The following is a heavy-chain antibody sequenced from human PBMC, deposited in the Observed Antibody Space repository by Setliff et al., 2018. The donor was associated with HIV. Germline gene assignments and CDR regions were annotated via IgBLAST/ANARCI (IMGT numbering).Heavy chain of an antibody. D-gene: IGHD4-4*01. CDR2: MNPNSGNT. CDR1: GYTFSNYD. V-gene: IGHV1-8*01. J-gene: IGHJ4*02. Sequence: GASVKVSCKASGYTFSNYDINWVRQATGQGLEWVGWMNPNSGNTGYAQKFQGXXXXTRNTSISTAXMELSSLRSEDTAVYSCARVATVXXPGDYXXYWGQGT. CDR3: ARVATVXXPGDYXXY.